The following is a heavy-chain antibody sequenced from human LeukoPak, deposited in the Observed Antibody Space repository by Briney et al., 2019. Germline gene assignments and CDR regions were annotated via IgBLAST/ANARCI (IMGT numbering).Heavy chain of an antibody. CDR1: GGSFSGYY. CDR3: ARGHYDFWSGYCYYFDY. CDR2: INHSGST. Sequence: PSETLSLTCAVYGGSFSGYYWSWIRQPPGKGLEWIGEINHSGSTNYNPSLKSRVTISVDTSKNQFSLKLSSVTAADTAVYYCARGHYDFWSGYCYYFDYWGQGTLVTASS. V-gene: IGHV4-34*01. D-gene: IGHD3-3*01. J-gene: IGHJ4*02.